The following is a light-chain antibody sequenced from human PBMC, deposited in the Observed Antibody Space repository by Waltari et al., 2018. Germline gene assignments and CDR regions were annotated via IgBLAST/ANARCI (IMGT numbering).Light chain of an antibody. CDR2: SND. CDR3: ASWDDSLNGPV. V-gene: IGLV1-44*01. J-gene: IGLJ2*01. CDR1: SSNIGRHT. Sequence: QSVLTQPPSASGTPGQRVTISCSGGSSNIGRHTVNWYQQLPGTAPTLLIYSNDQWPSGVPDRFSGSKSGTSASLAISGLQSEDEADYYCASWDDSLNGPVFGGGTKLTVL.